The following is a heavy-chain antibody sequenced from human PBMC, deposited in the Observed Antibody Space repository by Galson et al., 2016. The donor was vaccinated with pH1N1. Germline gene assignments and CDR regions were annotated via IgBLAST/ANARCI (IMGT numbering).Heavy chain of an antibody. D-gene: IGHD3-22*01. CDR1: GYTSITYY. V-gene: IGHV1-46*01. J-gene: IGHJ4*02. CDR3: ASRSSGQLHFDY. Sequence: SVKVSCKASGYTSITYYIHWVRQAPGQGLEWLGIINPSGVSTTYAQKFQGRVTMTRDTSTSTVYMELSSLRSEDTAVYYCASRSSGQLHFDYWGQGTLVTVSS. CDR2: INPSGVST.